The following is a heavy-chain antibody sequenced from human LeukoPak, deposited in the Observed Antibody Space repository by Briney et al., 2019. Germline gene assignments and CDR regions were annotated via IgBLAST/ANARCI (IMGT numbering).Heavy chain of an antibody. V-gene: IGHV3-23*01. J-gene: IGHJ4*02. CDR2: ISGSGDST. D-gene: IGHD3-10*01. CDR3: AKYRVVRGLKGAFDY. Sequence: PGGSLRLSCAASGFTFSSYAMTWVRQAPGKGLEWVSTISGSGDSTYYADSVKGRFTISRDNSKKTLYLQMNSLRAEDTAVYYCAKYRVVRGLKGAFDYWGQGTLVTVSS. CDR1: GFTFSSYA.